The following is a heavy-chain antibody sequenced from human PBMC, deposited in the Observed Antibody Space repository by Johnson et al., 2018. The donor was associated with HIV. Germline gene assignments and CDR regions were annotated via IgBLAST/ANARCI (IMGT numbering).Heavy chain of an antibody. CDR3: TRVPGDYDFWSGCSPDVAFDI. J-gene: IGHJ3*02. D-gene: IGHD3-3*01. Sequence: VQLVESGGGLVQPGRSLRLSCTASGFTFGDYAMSWFRQAPGKGLEWVGFIRSKAYGGTTEYAASVKGRFTISRDDSKSIAYLQMNSLKTEDTAVYYCTRVPGDYDFWSGCSPDVAFDIWGQGTMVTVSS. V-gene: IGHV3-49*03. CDR2: IRSKAYGGTT. CDR1: GFTFGDYA.